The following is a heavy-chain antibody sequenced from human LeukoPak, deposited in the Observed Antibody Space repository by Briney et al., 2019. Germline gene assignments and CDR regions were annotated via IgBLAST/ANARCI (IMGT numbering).Heavy chain of an antibody. Sequence: RASVTVSCKASGNTFTSYGISWVRQAPGQGLEWMGWISAYNGNTNYAQKFQGRVTMTTDTSTTTAYMELRSLRSDDTAVYYCARAQNYDFWSGYSLNWFDPWGQGTLVTVSS. CDR1: GNTFTSYG. V-gene: IGHV1-18*01. J-gene: IGHJ5*02. CDR2: ISAYNGNT. CDR3: ARAQNYDFWSGYSLNWFDP. D-gene: IGHD3-3*01.